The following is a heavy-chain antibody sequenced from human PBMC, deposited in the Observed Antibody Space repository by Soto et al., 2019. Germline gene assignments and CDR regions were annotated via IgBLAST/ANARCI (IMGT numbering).Heavy chain of an antibody. CDR1: GDTLSHYG. CDR3: AVGDSSDTWDH. J-gene: IGHJ4*02. V-gene: IGHV1-69*13. D-gene: IGHD6-19*01. Sequence: SVKVSFKASGDTLSHYGVSWLRQVPGKGLEWMGGTTAILGTRDYAQKFQGRMTITSDESTTTSYMELNSLTSDDTAVYYCAVGDSSDTWDHWGQGTLVTVSS. CDR2: TTAILGTR.